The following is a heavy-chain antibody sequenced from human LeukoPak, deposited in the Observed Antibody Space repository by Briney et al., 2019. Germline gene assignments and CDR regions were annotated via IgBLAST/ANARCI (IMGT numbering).Heavy chain of an antibody. CDR3: AREYDSSGYQSYGMDV. D-gene: IGHD3-22*01. Sequence: PGGSLRLSCAASGFTVSSNYMSWVRQAPGKGLEWVSVIYSGGSTHYADSVKGRFTISRDNSKNTLYLQMNSLRAEDTAVYYCAREYDSSGYQSYGMDVWGQGTTVTVSS. CDR1: GFTVSSNY. V-gene: IGHV3-53*01. J-gene: IGHJ6*02. CDR2: IYSGGST.